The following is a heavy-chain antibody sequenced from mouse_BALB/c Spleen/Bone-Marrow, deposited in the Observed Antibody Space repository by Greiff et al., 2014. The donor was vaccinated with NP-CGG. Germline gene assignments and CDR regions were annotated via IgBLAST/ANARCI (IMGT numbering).Heavy chain of an antibody. D-gene: IGHD2-1*01. J-gene: IGHJ2*01. CDR3: AGYGNYFFDY. Sequence: EVQLQQSGTVLARPGASVKMSCKASGSTFTSYWMHWVKQRPGQGLEWIGATYPGNNDSRYNQKFNDKAKLTAVTSTNTAYMELCSLTYEDSAVYYCAGYGNYFFDYWGQGTTLTVSS. CDR1: GSTFTSYW. V-gene: IGHV1-5*01. CDR2: TYPGNNDS.